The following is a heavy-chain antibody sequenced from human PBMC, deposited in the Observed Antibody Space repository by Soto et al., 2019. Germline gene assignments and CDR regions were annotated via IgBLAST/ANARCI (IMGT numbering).Heavy chain of an antibody. Sequence: QSRTCAVYGGSFSGYYWSWIRQPPGKGLEWIGEINQSGSTNYKSSLKSRVTISVDTSKNQFSLKLSSVTAADTAVYYCAAADWGHNFYYGMDVWGQGTTVSV. CDR1: GGSFSGYY. V-gene: IGHV4-34*01. CDR3: AAADWGHNFYYGMDV. D-gene: IGHD6-25*01. J-gene: IGHJ6*02. CDR2: INQSGST.